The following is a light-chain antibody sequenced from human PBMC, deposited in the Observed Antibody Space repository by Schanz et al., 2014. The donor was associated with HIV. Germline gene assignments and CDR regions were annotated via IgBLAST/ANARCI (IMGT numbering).Light chain of an antibody. CDR3: SSHTSSSTPCV. CDR1: SSNVGGYDY. J-gene: IGLJ1*01. CDR2: DVS. V-gene: IGLV2-14*03. Sequence: QSALTQPASVSGSPGQSITISCTGTSSNVGGYDYVSWYQQHPGKAPKLIIYDVSNRPSGISYRFSGSKSGNTASLTISGLQAEDEGDYYCSSHTSSSTPCVFGTGTKLTVL.